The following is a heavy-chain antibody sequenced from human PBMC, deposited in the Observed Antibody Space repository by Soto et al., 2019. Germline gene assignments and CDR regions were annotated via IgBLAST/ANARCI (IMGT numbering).Heavy chain of an antibody. D-gene: IGHD2-2*02. J-gene: IGHJ3*01. CDR1: GFTLSSYA. CDR2: ISASGSDT. CDR3: AKTIVPAGIDAFDV. Sequence: EVQLLESGGDLIQAGGSLRLSCAASGFTLSSYALTWVRQGPGKGLEWVSVISASGSDTFFRDSAKGRFTISRDTSKNTLYLQMNSLRVEDTAVYYCAKTIVPAGIDAFDVWGRGTMVTVSS. V-gene: IGHV3-23*01.